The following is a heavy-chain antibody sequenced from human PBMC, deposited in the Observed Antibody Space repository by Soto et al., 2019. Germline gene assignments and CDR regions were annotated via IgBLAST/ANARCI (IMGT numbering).Heavy chain of an antibody. CDR2: ISYDGSNK. V-gene: IGHV3-30-3*01. Sequence: LRLSCAASGFTFSSYAMHWVRQAPGKGLEWVAVISYDGSNKYYADSVKGRFTISRDNSKNTLYLQMNSLRAEDTAVYYCARSKNNSNYIVSDYWGQGTLVTVSS. J-gene: IGHJ4*02. CDR1: GFTFSSYA. CDR3: ARSKNNSNYIVSDY. D-gene: IGHD1-7*01.